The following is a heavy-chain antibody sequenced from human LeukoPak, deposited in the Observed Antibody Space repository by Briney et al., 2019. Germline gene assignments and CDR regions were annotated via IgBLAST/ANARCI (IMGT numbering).Heavy chain of an antibody. Sequence: SETLFLTCTVSGGSISSYYWSWIRQPPGKGLEWIGYIYYSGSTNYNPSLKSRVTISVDTSKNQFSLKLSSVTAADTAVYYCARGRVPAAIHAFDIWGQGTMVTVSS. D-gene: IGHD2-2*01. CDR3: ARGRVPAAIHAFDI. V-gene: IGHV4-59*08. J-gene: IGHJ3*02. CDR1: GGSISSYY. CDR2: IYYSGST.